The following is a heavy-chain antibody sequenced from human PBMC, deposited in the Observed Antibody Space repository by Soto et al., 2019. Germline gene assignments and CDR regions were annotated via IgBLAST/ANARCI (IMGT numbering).Heavy chain of an antibody. J-gene: IGHJ4*02. V-gene: IGHV3-23*01. CDR1: GFTFSSCA. D-gene: IGHD3-22*01. CDR3: AKGDSSGYYENYFDY. Sequence: PGGSLRLSCAASGFTFSSCAMSWVRQAPGKGLEWVSLISGSGGSTYYEDSVKGRFTISRDNSKNTLYLQMNSLRAEDTAVYFCAKGDSSGYYENYFDYWGQGTLATVSS. CDR2: ISGSGGST.